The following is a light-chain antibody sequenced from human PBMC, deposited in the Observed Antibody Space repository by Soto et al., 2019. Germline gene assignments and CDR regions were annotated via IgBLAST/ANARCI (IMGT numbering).Light chain of an antibody. CDR1: SGHSNYA. J-gene: IGLJ1*01. CDR2: VNGDGSH. Sequence: QSVLTQSPSASASLGASVKLTCTLSSGHSNYAIAWHQQQPEKGPRYLMKVNGDGSHRKGDGIPDRFSGSSSGAQRYLTISSLQSEDEADYYCQTWGTGIRVFGTGTKVTVL. V-gene: IGLV4-69*01. CDR3: QTWGTGIRV.